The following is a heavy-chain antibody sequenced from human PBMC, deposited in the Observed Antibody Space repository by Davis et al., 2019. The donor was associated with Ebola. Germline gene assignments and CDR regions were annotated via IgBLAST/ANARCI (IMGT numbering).Heavy chain of an antibody. Sequence: PGGSLRLSCAASGFTFSSYAMHWVRQAPGKGLEWVSAISGSGGSTYYADSVKGRFTISRDNSKNTLYLQMKSLRADDTAVYYCAKDTLSYSSGWYGGWGQGTLVTVSS. CDR2: ISGSGGST. CDR3: AKDTLSYSSGWYGG. V-gene: IGHV3-23*01. J-gene: IGHJ4*02. CDR1: GFTFSSYA. D-gene: IGHD6-19*01.